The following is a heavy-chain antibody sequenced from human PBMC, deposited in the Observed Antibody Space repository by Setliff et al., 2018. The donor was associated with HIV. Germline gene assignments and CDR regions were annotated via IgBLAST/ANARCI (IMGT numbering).Heavy chain of an antibody. V-gene: IGHV4-4*07. CDR2: IYISGST. J-gene: IGHJ6*03. D-gene: IGHD3-22*01. CDR3: ARDRYYDSSGYYYRDYYYYMDV. Sequence: SETLSLTCTVSGGSISSYYWSWIRQPAGKGLEWIGHIYISGSTNYNPSFNSRVTMSVDTSKNQFSLKLSSVTAADTAVYYCARDRYYDSSGYYYRDYYYYMDVWGNGTTVTVSS. CDR1: GGSISSYY.